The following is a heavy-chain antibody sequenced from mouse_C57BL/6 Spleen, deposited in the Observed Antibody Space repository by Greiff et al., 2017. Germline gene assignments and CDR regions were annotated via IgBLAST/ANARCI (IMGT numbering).Heavy chain of an antibody. D-gene: IGHD2-3*01. CDR3: ARDDGYYGGAY. CDR2: IHPNSGST. Sequence: VQLQQPGAELVKPGASVKLSCKASGYTFTSYWMHWVKQRPGQGLEWIGMIHPNSGSTNYNEKFKSKATLTVDKSSSTAYMQLSSLTSEDSAVYYCARDDGYYGGAYWGQGTLVTVSA. J-gene: IGHJ3*01. CDR1: GYTFTSYW. V-gene: IGHV1-64*01.